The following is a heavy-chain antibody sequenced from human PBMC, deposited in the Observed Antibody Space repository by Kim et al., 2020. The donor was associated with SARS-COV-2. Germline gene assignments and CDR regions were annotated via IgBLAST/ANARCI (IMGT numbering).Heavy chain of an antibody. V-gene: IGHV1-69*13. CDR2: IIPIFGTA. J-gene: IGHJ6*02. CDR1: GGTFSSYA. D-gene: IGHD6-19*01. Sequence: SVKVSCKASGGTFSSYAISWVRQAPGQGLEWMGGIIPIFGTANYAQKFQGRVTITADESTSTAYMELSSLRSEDTAVYYCARVQWLVTRYYYYGMDVWGQGTTVTVSS. CDR3: ARVQWLVTRYYYYGMDV.